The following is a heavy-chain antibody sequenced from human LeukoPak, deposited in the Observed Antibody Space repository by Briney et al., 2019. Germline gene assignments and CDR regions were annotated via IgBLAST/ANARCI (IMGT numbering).Heavy chain of an antibody. V-gene: IGHV3-64D*06. D-gene: IGHD6-13*01. Sequence: QPGGSLRLSCAASGFTFTTYAMHWVRQAPGKGLEYVSAISSNGGSTYYADSVKGRFTISRDNSKNTLYLQMSSLRAEDTAVYYCVKDIYSSSWYIDYWGQGTLVTVSS. CDR1: GFTFTTYA. CDR3: VKDIYSSSWYIDY. CDR2: ISSNGGST. J-gene: IGHJ4*02.